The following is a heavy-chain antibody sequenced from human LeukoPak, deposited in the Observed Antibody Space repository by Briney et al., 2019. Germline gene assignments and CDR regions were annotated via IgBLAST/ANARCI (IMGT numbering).Heavy chain of an antibody. V-gene: IGHV4-59*08. CDR1: GDSISRYY. J-gene: IGHJ3*02. CDR2: VYYSGST. Sequence: TSETLSLTCTVSGDSISRYYWGWIRQPPGKGLEWIGYVYYSGSTQYNPSLNSRVTISVATPKKQFSLRLTSVTAADTAVYYCARSGYAFGAYAFDIWGQGAMVAVPS. D-gene: IGHD3-16*01. CDR3: ARSGYAFGAYAFDI.